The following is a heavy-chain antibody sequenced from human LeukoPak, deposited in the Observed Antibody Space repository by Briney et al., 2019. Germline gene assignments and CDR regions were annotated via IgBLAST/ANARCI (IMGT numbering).Heavy chain of an antibody. V-gene: IGHV4-34*01. J-gene: IGHJ4*02. CDR1: GGSFSGYY. CDR2: INHSGST. CDR3: ARGPTAIGGYSGPFDY. Sequence: KPLETLSLTCAVYGGSFSGYYWSWIRQPPGKGLEWIGEINHSGSTNYNPSLKSRVTISVDTSKNQFSLKLSSVTAADTAVYYCARGPTAIGGYSGPFDYWGQGTLVTVSS. D-gene: IGHD5-12*01.